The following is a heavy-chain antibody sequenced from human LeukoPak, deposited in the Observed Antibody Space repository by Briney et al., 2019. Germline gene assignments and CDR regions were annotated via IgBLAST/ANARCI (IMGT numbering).Heavy chain of an antibody. CDR3: ARDLPHRL. CDR1: GGSISSYY. Sequence: PSETLSLTCTVSGGSISSYYWSWIRQPPGKELEWIGYIYYSGSTNYNPSLKSRVTISVDTSKDQFSLKLSSVTAADTAVYYCARDLPHRLWGQGTLVTVSS. V-gene: IGHV4-59*01. J-gene: IGHJ4*02. CDR2: IYYSGST.